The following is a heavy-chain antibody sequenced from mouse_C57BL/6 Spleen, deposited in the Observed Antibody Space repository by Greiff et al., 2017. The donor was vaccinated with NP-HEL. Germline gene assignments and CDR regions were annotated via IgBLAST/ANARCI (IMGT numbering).Heavy chain of an antibody. V-gene: IGHV5-4*01. CDR2: ISDGGSYT. CDR1: GFTFSSYA. Sequence: EVKLVESGGGLVKPGGSLKLSCAASGFTFSSYAMSWVRQTPEKRLEWVATISDGGSYTYYPDNVKGRFTISRDNAKNNLYLQMSHLKSEDTAMYYCARDEGYGPKFAYWGQGTLVTVSA. J-gene: IGHJ3*01. D-gene: IGHD2-3*01. CDR3: ARDEGYGPKFAY.